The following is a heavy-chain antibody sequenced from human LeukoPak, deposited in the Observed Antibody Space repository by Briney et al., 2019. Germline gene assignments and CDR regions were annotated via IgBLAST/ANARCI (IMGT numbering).Heavy chain of an antibody. D-gene: IGHD4-17*01. CDR2: INPSGGST. CDR3: ATYANGDVDY. V-gene: IGHV1-46*01. Sequence: ASVNVSCKASGYTFTSYYMHWVRQAPGQGLEWMGIINPSGGSTSYAQKFQGRVTMTRDTSTSTVYMELSSLRSEDTAAYYCATYANGDVDYWGQGTLVTVSS. CDR1: GYTFTSYY. J-gene: IGHJ4*02.